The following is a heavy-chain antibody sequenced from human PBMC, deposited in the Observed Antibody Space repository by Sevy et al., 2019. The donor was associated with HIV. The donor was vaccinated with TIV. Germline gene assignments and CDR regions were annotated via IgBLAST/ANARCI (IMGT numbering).Heavy chain of an antibody. CDR1: GFTFSDYY. CDR3: ARVGKYSSSLDWLDP. V-gene: IGHV3-11*06. D-gene: IGHD6-13*01. Sequence: GGSLRLSCAASGFTFSDYYMSWIRQAPGKGLEWVSYISNSSSYTNYSDSVKGRFTISRDNAKNSLYLQMNSLRAEDTSVYYCARVGKYSSSLDWLDPWGQGTLVTVSS. J-gene: IGHJ5*02. CDR2: ISNSSSYT.